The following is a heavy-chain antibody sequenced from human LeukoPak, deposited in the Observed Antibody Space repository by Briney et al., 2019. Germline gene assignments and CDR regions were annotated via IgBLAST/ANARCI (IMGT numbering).Heavy chain of an antibody. CDR3: ARTYYYDSSGYYPPDY. Sequence: ASLKVSCKACGYTFTSYYMHWVRQAPGQGLDWMGIINPTGGSTSYAQKFQGRVTMTRDMSTSTVYMELSSLRSEDTAVYYCARTYYYDSSGYYPPDYWGQGTLVIVSS. CDR1: GYTFTSYY. D-gene: IGHD3-22*01. J-gene: IGHJ4*02. CDR2: INPTGGST. V-gene: IGHV1-46*01.